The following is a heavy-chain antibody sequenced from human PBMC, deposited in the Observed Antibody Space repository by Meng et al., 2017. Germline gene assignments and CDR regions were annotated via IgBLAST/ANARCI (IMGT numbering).Heavy chain of an antibody. J-gene: IGHJ3*01. CDR2: IIPIFGTA. D-gene: IGHD3-10*01. CDR1: GGTFSSYA. CDR3: ARERLLGFGDLSGAFDV. V-gene: IGHV1-69*05. Sequence: SVKVSCKASGGTFSSYAISWVRQAPGQGLEWMGGIIPIFGTANYAQKFQGRVTITTDESTSTAYMELSSLRSEDTAVYYCARERLLGFGDLSGAFDVWGQGTMVTVSS.